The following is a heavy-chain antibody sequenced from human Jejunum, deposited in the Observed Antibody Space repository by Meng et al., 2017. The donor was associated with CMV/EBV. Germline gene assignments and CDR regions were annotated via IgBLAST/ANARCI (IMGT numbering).Heavy chain of an antibody. D-gene: IGHD2-2*01. CDR2: ISSTSSYI. V-gene: IGHV3-21*01. J-gene: IGHJ6*02. CDR3: ANQLPWNYYYGMDL. Sequence: GFSFSSFHMNWVRQAPGKGLEWVASISSTSSYIYYADSLKGRFAISRDNAKNSLFLQMNSLRAEDTAVYYCANQLPWNYYYGMDLWGQGTTVTVSS. CDR1: GFSFSSFH.